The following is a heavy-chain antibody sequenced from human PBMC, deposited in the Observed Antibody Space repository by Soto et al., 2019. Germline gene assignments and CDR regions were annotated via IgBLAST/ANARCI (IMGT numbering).Heavy chain of an antibody. V-gene: IGHV3-23*01. Sequence: EVQLLESGGGLVQPGGSLRLSCAASAFTFSSYALSWVRQAPGKGLEWVSVISGSGDGDRTYYADSVKGRFTISRDNSRSMLYLQMNSLRAEDTAVYYCAKESPRLRGYSWFDSWGQGTLVTVSS. D-gene: IGHD6-6*01. CDR1: AFTFSSYA. CDR2: ISGSGDGDRT. CDR3: AKESPRLRGYSWFDS. J-gene: IGHJ5*01.